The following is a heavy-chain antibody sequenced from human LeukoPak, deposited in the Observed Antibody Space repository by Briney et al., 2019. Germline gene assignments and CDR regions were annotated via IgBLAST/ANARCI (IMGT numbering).Heavy chain of an antibody. V-gene: IGHV1-8*01. D-gene: IGHD2-21*02. CDR1: GYTFSNYG. J-gene: IGHJ4*02. CDR2: ISAYNGNA. CDR3: ARGGPIGVTTGDY. Sequence: ASVKVSCKTSGYTFSNYGVSWVRQAPGQGLEWVGWISAYNGNADYAQNFQGRVTMTRNTSISTAYMELSSLRSEDTAVYYCARGGPIGVTTGDYWGQGTLVTVSS.